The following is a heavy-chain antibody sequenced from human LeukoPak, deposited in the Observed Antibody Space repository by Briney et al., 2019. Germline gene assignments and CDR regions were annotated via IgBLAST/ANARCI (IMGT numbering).Heavy chain of an antibody. D-gene: IGHD2-15*01. V-gene: IGHV4-34*01. Sequence: KPSETLSLTCGVYGGSFSGYYWSWIRQPPGKGLEWIGEISHSGSISYTPFLKSRVTISLDTSKNQFSLRLTSVTAADTAVYYCARVLHCSGGSCYFYFDYWGQGTLVTVSS. CDR2: ISHSGSI. CDR3: ARVLHCSGGSCYFYFDY. J-gene: IGHJ4*02. CDR1: GGSFSGYY.